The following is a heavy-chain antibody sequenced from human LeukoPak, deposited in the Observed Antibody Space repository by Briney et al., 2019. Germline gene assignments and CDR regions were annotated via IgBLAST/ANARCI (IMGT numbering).Heavy chain of an antibody. CDR1: GFTLSDYY. CDR2: ISSSSSYT. D-gene: IGHD6-19*01. J-gene: IGHJ4*02. Sequence: GGSLRLSCAASGFTLSDYYMSWIRQAPGKGLEWVSYISSSSSYTNYADSVKGRFTISRDNAKNSLYLQMNSLRAEDTAVYYCARDRSSGWYVWDYWGQGTLVTVSS. V-gene: IGHV3-11*05. CDR3: ARDRSSGWYVWDY.